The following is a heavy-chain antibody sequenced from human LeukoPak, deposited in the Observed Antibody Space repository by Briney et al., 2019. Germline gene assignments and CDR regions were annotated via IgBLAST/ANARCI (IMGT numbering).Heavy chain of an antibody. CDR3: ARDHSRAVARRSAFDI. J-gene: IGHJ3*02. CDR2: INHSGST. D-gene: IGHD6-19*01. CDR1: GGSFSGYY. Sequence: SETLSLTCAVYGGSFSGYYWSWIRQPPGKGLEWIGEINHSGSTNYNPSLKSRVTISVDTSKNQFSLKLSSVTAADTAVYYCARDHSRAVARRSAFDIWGQGTMVTVSS. V-gene: IGHV4-34*01.